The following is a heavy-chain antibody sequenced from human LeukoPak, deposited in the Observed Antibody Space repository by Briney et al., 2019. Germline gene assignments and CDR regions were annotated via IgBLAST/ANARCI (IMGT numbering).Heavy chain of an antibody. CDR3: ARDRPPTYGSGSYSGYFDY. V-gene: IGHV4-30-4*01. CDR1: GGSISSGDYY. CDR2: IYYSGST. D-gene: IGHD3-10*01. J-gene: IGHJ4*02. Sequence: SQTLSLTCTVSGGSISSGDYYWSWIRQPPGKGLGWIRYIYYSGSTYHNPSLKSRVTISVDTSKNQFSLKLSSLTAADTAVYYCARDRPPTYGSGSYSGYFDYWGQGTLVTVSS.